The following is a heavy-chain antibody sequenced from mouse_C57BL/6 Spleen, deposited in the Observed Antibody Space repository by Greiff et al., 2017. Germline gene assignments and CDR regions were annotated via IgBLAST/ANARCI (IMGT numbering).Heavy chain of an antibody. CDR3: TREGDYDYPYYFDY. Sequence: QVQLQQSGAELVRPGASVTLSCKASGYTFTDYEMHWVKQTPVHGLEWIGAIDPETGGTAYNQKFKGKAILTADKSSSTAYMELRSLTSEDSAVYYCTREGDYDYPYYFDYWGHGTTLTVSS. CDR2: IDPETGGT. V-gene: IGHV1-15*01. J-gene: IGHJ2*01. CDR1: GYTFTDYE. D-gene: IGHD2-4*01.